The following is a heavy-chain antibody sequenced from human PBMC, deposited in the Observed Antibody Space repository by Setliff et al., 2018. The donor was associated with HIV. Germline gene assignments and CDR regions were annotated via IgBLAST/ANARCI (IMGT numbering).Heavy chain of an antibody. CDR1: GGTFNNYA. CDR3: AREVATTAIGDAFDM. Sequence: ASVKVSCKASGGTFNNYAISWVRQAPGQGLEWMGRIIPISTTAKYAQKLQGRVTITADKSTDTAYMDLSSLRSEDTAVHYCAREVATTAIGDAFDMWGQGTMVTVSS. D-gene: IGHD5-12*01. CDR2: IIPISTTA. V-gene: IGHV1-69*06. J-gene: IGHJ3*02.